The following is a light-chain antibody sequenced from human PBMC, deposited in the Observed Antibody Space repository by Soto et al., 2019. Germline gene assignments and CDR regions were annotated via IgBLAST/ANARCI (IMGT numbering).Light chain of an antibody. V-gene: IGLV2-14*01. CDR2: DVS. Sequence: QSVLTQHASVSGSPGQSITISCTGTSSDVGGYNYVSWYQQHPGKAPKLMIYDVSNRPSGVSNRFSGSKSGNTASLTISGLQAGDEADYYCSSYTSSSTLVLGGGTKLTVL. J-gene: IGLJ2*01. CDR3: SSYTSSSTLV. CDR1: SSDVGGYNY.